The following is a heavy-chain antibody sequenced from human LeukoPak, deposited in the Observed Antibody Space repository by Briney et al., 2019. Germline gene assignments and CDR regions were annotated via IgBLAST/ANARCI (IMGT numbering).Heavy chain of an antibody. CDR3: ASGYSDNFDD. CDR2: VYDSGTS. Sequence: SETLSLTCSVSGGSISGYYWNWMRQSAGKGLEWIGYVYDSGTSIYNPSLMSRVTISVDTFKTQVSLRLTSVTTADTAVYYCASGYSDNFDDWGQGTLVTVSS. V-gene: IGHV4-59*01. J-gene: IGHJ4*02. CDR1: GGSISGYY. D-gene: IGHD5-12*01.